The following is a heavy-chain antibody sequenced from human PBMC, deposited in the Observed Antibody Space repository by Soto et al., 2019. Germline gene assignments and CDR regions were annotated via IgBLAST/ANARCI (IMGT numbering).Heavy chain of an antibody. D-gene: IGHD3-10*01. CDR1: GYTFTSYA. J-gene: IGHJ5*02. CDR2: INAGNGNT. Sequence: ASVEVSCKASGYTFTSYAIHWVRQAPGQRLEWMGWINAGNGNTKYSQKFQGRVTITRDTSASTAYMELSSLRSEDTAVYYCARSTMVRGVTPWGQGTLVTVSS. V-gene: IGHV1-3*01. CDR3: ARSTMVRGVTP.